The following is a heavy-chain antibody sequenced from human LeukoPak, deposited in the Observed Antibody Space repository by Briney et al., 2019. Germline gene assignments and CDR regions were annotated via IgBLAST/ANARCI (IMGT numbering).Heavy chain of an antibody. J-gene: IGHJ4*02. CDR2: IYNSGTT. CDR1: GGSIGRYY. D-gene: IGHD6-13*01. Sequence: SETLSLTCTVSGGSIGRYYWTWIRQPPGKGLEWIGYIYNSGTTNYNPSLKSRVTISVDTSKNQFSLRLNSVTAADTAVYYCARLSSGSSSWYDIDYWGQGTLVTVSS. V-gene: IGHV4-4*09. CDR3: ARLSSGSSSWYDIDY.